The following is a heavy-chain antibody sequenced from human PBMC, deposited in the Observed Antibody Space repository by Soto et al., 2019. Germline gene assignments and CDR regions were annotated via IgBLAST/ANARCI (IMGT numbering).Heavy chain of an antibody. CDR3: AAVAATALKYYFDY. V-gene: IGHV1-58*01. J-gene: IGHJ4*02. D-gene: IGHD2-15*01. CDR2: IVVGSDNT. Sequence: SVKVSCKASGFTFTSSAVQWVRQARGQRLEWIGWIVVGSDNTNYAQKFQERVTITRDMSTSTAYMELSSLRSEDTAVYYCAAVAATALKYYFDYWGQGTLVTVSS. CDR1: GFTFTSSA.